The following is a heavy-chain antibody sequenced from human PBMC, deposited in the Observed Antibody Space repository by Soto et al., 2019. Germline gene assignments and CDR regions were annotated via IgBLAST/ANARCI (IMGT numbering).Heavy chain of an antibody. CDR2: VPYDDSSE. J-gene: IGHJ5*02. Sequence: QVKLVESGGGVVQPGRTLRLSCAASGFTLNTYAIHWVRQAPGKGLEWVAVVPYDDSSESYADSVKGRFTISRDNANNTLYLQMNSLRAEDTAVYYCAREDYLWLTPSRLGENWFDPWGQGTLVTVSS. CDR3: AREDYLWLTPSRLGENWFDP. D-gene: IGHD3-16*01. V-gene: IGHV3-30-3*01. CDR1: GFTLNTYA.